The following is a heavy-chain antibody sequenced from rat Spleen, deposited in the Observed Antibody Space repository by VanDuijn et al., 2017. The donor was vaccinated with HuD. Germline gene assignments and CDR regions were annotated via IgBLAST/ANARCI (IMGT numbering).Heavy chain of an antibody. D-gene: IGHD1-10*01. CDR2: ISTGGSST. CDR1: GFSFRNFY. CDR3: TTENKYFDY. J-gene: IGHJ2*01. V-gene: IGHV5-27*01. Sequence: EVQLVESGEGLVQPGRSLKLSCAASGFSFRNFYMAWVRQAPTKGLEWVAYISTGGSSTYSRDSVKGRFTISRDNANSTLYLQMDSLRSEDTATYYCTTENKYFDYWGQGVMVTVSS.